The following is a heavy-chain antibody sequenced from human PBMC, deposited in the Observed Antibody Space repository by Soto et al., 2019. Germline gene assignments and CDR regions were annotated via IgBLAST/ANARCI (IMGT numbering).Heavy chain of an antibody. CDR2: IYSGGST. V-gene: IGHV3-66*01. CDR1: GFTVSSNY. CDR3: ARDEYDILTGYYDPPGN. Sequence: GGSLRLSCAASGFTVSSNYMSWVRQAPGKGLEWVSVIYSGGSTYYADSVKGRFTISRDNSKNTLYLQMNSLRAEDTAVYYCARDEYDILTGYYDPPGNWGQGTLVTVSS. J-gene: IGHJ4*02. D-gene: IGHD3-9*01.